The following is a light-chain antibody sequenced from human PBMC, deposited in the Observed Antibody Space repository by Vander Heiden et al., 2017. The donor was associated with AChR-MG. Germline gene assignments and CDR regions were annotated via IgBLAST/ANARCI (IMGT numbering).Light chain of an antibody. CDR1: SSDVGGYNY. V-gene: IGLV2-8*01. CDR2: EVS. J-gene: IGLJ2*01. Sequence: QSALTQPPSASGSPGQSVTISCTGTSSDVGGYNYVSWYQQLLGKAPKLMIYEVSKRPSGVPDRFSGSKSGNTASLTVSGLQAEDEAEYYGSAYAGSNNLVFGGGTKVTVL. CDR3: SAYAGSNNLV.